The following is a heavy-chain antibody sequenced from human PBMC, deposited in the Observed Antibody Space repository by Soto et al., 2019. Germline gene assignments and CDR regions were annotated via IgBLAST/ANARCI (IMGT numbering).Heavy chain of an antibody. J-gene: IGHJ5*02. Sequence: QVQLVQSGAEVKKPGASVKVSCKASGYTFTTYYVHWVRQAPGQGLEWMGIIYPSGGSTSYAQKFQGRVIMTRDTSTSTVYMELSSLRSEDTAVYYCARGGSAAGTITKWFDPWGQGTLVTVSS. D-gene: IGHD6-13*01. V-gene: IGHV1-46*01. CDR3: ARGGSAAGTITKWFDP. CDR1: GYTFTTYY. CDR2: IYPSGGST.